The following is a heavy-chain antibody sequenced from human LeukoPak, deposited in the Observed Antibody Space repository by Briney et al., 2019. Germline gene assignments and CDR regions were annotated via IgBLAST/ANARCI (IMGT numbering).Heavy chain of an antibody. J-gene: IGHJ4*02. D-gene: IGHD2-2*01. CDR2: ISGRGDRS. Sequence: GGSLRLSCTASGFTFSSYPLNWVRQAPGKGLEWVSAISGRGDRSYYTDSVKGRFTISRDNSKNTLFLQMNSLRVEDTALYYCAKGGAVVPPGNYLDSWGQGTLVTVSS. CDR1: GFTFSSYP. CDR3: AKGGAVVPPGNYLDS. V-gene: IGHV3-23*01.